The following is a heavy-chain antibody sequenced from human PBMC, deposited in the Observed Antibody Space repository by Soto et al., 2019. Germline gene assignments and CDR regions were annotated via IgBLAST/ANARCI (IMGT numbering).Heavy chain of an antibody. CDR1: SGPISTYY. CDR2: IYSSGGT. V-gene: IGHV4-4*07. J-gene: IGHJ4*02. CDR3: AGGAAADYFDY. D-gene: IGHD6-13*01. Sequence: PSETRSLTCTVASGPISTYYWSWIWQPAGKGLEWIGRIYSSGGTLYNPSLKSRVTMSVDTSKNHISLKLSSVTAADPAVYYCAGGAAADYFDYWGQGTLVTVSS.